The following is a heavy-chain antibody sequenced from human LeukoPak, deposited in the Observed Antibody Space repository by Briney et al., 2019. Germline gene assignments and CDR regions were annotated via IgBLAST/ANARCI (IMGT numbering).Heavy chain of an antibody. Sequence: SQKQSPVRTVSAGSISSSSYYWGWIRQPPGKGLEWFGRIYYSEPTHYTPSPKSRVTISIETSNNKSSLKLSSATTAATTVYYCAITGVWFGEFDLLGQGTLVTVSS. CDR3: AITGVWFGEFDL. CDR1: AGSISSSSYY. V-gene: IGHV4-39*07. J-gene: IGHJ5*02. CDR2: IYYSEPT. D-gene: IGHD3-10*01.